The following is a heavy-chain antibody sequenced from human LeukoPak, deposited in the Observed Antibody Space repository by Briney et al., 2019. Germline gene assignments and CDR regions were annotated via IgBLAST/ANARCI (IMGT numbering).Heavy chain of an antibody. Sequence: QPGGTLRLSCAASGFTFSSYGMSWVRQAPGKGLEWVSAITDSGGTTYYADSVKGRFTISRDNSKNTLYMQMNSLRAGDTAVYYCASRSYSSSSKYYYFDYWGQGTLVTVSS. J-gene: IGHJ4*02. D-gene: IGHD6-6*01. CDR1: GFTFSSYG. V-gene: IGHV3-23*01. CDR3: ASRSYSSSSKYYYFDY. CDR2: ITDSGGTT.